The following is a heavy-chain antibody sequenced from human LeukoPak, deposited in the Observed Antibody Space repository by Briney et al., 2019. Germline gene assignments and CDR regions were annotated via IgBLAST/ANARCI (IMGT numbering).Heavy chain of an antibody. D-gene: IGHD6-13*01. Sequence: PSETLSLTCTVSGGSISNNYWSWIRQPPGKGLEWIASIYYSGSTNYNPSLKSRVTISVDTSKNQFSLKLSSVTAADTAVYYCARGAAAGTGADYWGQGTLVTVSS. CDR2: IYYSGST. CDR1: GGSISNNY. CDR3: ARGAAAGTGADY. J-gene: IGHJ4*02. V-gene: IGHV4-59*12.